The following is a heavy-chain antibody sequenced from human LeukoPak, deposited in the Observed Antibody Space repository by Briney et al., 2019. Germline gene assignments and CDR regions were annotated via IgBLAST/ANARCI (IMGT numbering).Heavy chain of an antibody. CDR3: ARAVQMATIPPGY. CDR1: GFTFSSYG. Sequence: GGSLRLSCAASGFTFSSYGMHWVRQAPGKGLEWVAVIWYDGSNKYYANSVKGRFTISRDNSKNTLYLQMNSLRAEDTAVYYCARAVQMATIPPGYWGQGTLVTVSS. CDR2: IWYDGSNK. V-gene: IGHV3-33*01. J-gene: IGHJ4*02. D-gene: IGHD5-12*01.